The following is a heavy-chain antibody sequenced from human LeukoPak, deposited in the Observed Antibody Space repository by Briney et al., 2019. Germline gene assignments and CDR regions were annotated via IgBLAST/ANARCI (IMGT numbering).Heavy chain of an antibody. V-gene: IGHV3-9*01. J-gene: IGHJ4*02. CDR3: AKGGYGETYYFDY. Sequence: PGGSLRLSCAASGFTFDDYAMHWVRQAPGKGLEWVSGISWNSGSIGYADSVKGRFTISRDNAKNSLYLQMNSLRAEDTALYYCAKGGYGETYYFDYRGQGTLVTVSS. D-gene: IGHD4/OR15-4a*01. CDR1: GFTFDDYA. CDR2: ISWNSGSI.